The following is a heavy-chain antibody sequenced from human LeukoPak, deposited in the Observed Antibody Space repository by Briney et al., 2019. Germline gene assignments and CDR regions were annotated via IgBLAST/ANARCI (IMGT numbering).Heavy chain of an antibody. J-gene: IGHJ6*03. CDR3: ARNGYYYDSSGQLYYYYYYMDV. Sequence: SSETLSLTCAVYGGSFSGYYWSWIRQPAGKGLEWIGRIYTSGSTNYNPSLKSRVTISVDTSKNQFSLKLSSVTAADTAVYYCARNGYYYDSSGQLYYYYYYMDVWGKGTTVTISS. D-gene: IGHD3-22*01. CDR2: IYTSGST. CDR1: GGSFSGYY. V-gene: IGHV4-59*10.